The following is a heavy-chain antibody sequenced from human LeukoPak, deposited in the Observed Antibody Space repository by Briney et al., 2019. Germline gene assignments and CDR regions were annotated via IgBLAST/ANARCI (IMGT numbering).Heavy chain of an antibody. CDR2: INWNGGSA. J-gene: IGHJ4*02. V-gene: IGHV3-20*01. D-gene: IGHD3-10*01. Sequence: GGSLRLSCAASGFTFDDYGMSWVRQAPGKGLEWVSGINWNGGSAGYADSVKGRFTISRDNAKNSLYLQMNSLRAEDTALYHCARDTYYYGSGSYSDYWGQGTLVTVSS. CDR1: GFTFDDYG. CDR3: ARDTYYYGSGSYSDY.